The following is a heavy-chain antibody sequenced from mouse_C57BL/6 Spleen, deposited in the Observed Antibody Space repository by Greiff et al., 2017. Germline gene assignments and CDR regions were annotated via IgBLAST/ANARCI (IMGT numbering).Heavy chain of an antibody. CDR3: ARHYYGSKNFDY. Sequence: QVQLQQSGAELVKPGASVKMSCKASGYTFTSYWITWVKQRPGQGLEWIGDIYPGSGSTNYNEKFKSKATLTVDTSSSTAYMQLSSLTSEDSAVYYCARHYYGSKNFDYWGQGTTLTVSS. CDR1: GYTFTSYW. CDR2: IYPGSGST. J-gene: IGHJ2*01. V-gene: IGHV1-55*01. D-gene: IGHD1-1*01.